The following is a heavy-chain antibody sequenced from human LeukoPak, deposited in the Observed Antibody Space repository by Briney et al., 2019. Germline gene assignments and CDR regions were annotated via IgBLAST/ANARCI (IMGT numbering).Heavy chain of an antibody. J-gene: IGHJ4*02. D-gene: IGHD4-11*01. CDR3: ARGFYSPHY. Sequence: SETLSLTCTVSGGSISSRSYYWGWIRQPPGKGLEWIGSIYYSGSTFYNPSLKSRITISADTSKNQFSLKLSSVTAADTAVYYCARGFYSPHYWGQGTLVSVSS. V-gene: IGHV4-39*07. CDR1: GGSISSRSYY. CDR2: IYYSGST.